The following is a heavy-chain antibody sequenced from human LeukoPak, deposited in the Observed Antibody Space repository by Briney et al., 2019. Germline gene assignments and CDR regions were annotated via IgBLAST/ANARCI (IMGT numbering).Heavy chain of an antibody. CDR3: ARVKTFGGVIVY. V-gene: IGHV4-61*02. Sequence: SENLSLTCTVSGGSISSASYYWSWIRQPPGKGLEWIWRVYTSGSTNYHPSLKSRVTISVDTSKNQFSLKLSSVTAADTAMYYCARVKTFGGVIVYWGQGTLVTVSS. CDR1: GGSISSASYY. CDR2: VYTSGST. J-gene: IGHJ4*02. D-gene: IGHD3-16*02.